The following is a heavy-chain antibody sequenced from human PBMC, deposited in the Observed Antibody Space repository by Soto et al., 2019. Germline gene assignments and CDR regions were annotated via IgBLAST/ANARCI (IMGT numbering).Heavy chain of an antibody. D-gene: IGHD2-2*01. J-gene: IGHJ6*02. Sequence: QVQLVQSGAEVKKPGSSVKVSCKASGDTFSTYTITWMRQAPGQGLEWMGGINPRSATSNYAQKFQGRVTITADENTNTAYMELSSLRSADTTVSSCARAGLVLVTTTVNSDYYYYAMDVWGQGTTVTVSS. V-gene: IGHV1-69*12. CDR1: GDTFSTYT. CDR3: ARAGLVLVTTTVNSDYYYYAMDV. CDR2: INPRSATS.